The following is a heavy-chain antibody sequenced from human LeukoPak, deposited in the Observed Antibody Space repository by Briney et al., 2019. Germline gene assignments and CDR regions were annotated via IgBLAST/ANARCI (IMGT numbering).Heavy chain of an antibody. D-gene: IGHD6-13*01. CDR1: RGAICSGGSY. J-gene: IGHJ4*02. CDR2: IYFSGSM. Sequence: PSQTLCHTRTLSRGAICSGGSYCSWIRQHPGKGLEWIGYIYFSGSMYQNPSLKSRVTISVDTSKNQFSLKLSSVTAADTAVYYCARVLSSAGEDWGRFDYWGQGTLVTVSS. CDR3: ARVLSSAGEDWGRFDY. V-gene: IGHV4-31*02.